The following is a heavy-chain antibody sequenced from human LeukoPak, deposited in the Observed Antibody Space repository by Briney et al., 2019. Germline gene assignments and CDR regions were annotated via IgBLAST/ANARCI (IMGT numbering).Heavy chain of an antibody. Sequence: GGSLRLSCIASGFSFSGHWMHWARQLPGKGLVWVSRISPTGSTTSYADSVKGRFTVSRDNAKNTLYLQVNSLRAKDTAVYYCARGPNSNWSGLDFWGQGTLLTVSS. D-gene: IGHD6-6*01. J-gene: IGHJ4*02. CDR1: GFSFSGHW. V-gene: IGHV3-74*01. CDR3: ARGPNSNWSGLDF. CDR2: ISPTGSTT.